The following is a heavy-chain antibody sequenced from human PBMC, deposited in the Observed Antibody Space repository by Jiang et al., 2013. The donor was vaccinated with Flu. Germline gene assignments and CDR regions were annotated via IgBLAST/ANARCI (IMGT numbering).Heavy chain of an antibody. J-gene: IGHJ4*02. Sequence: WISYITSDSSTIYYADSVKGRFTISRDNAKNSLYLQMNSLRAEDTAVYYCARDSTVGIDYWGQGTLVTVSS. V-gene: IGHV3-48*01. CDR3: ARDSTVGIDY. CDR2: ITSDSSTI. D-gene: IGHD1-26*01.